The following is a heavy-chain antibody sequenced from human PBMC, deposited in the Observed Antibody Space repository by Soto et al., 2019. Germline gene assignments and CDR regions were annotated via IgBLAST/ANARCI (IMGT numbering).Heavy chain of an antibody. V-gene: IGHV4-31*03. CDR2: IYYSGST. J-gene: IGHJ3*02. CDR1: GGSISSGGYY. D-gene: IGHD2-21*02. CDR3: ARIDYTGDSRVAFDI. Sequence: PSETLSLTCTVSGGSISSGGYYWSWVRQHPGKGLEWIGYIYYSGSTFYNPSLESRVTISVDKSKNQFSLNLTSVTAADTALYSCARIDYTGDSRVAFDIWGQGTMVTVSS.